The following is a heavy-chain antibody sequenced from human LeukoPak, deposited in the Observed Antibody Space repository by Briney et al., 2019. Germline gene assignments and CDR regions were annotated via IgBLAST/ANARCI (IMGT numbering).Heavy chain of an antibody. D-gene: IGHD2-2*01. J-gene: IGHJ4*02. CDR3: ARRGRRVNIIVVPAAMALDY. V-gene: IGHV4-34*01. CDR1: GGSFSGYY. CDR2: INPSGST. Sequence: KASETLSLTCAVYGGSFSGYYWSWIRQPPGKGLEWIGEINPSGSTNYNPSLKSRVTISVDTSKNQFSLKLSSVTAADTAVYYCARRGRRVNIIVVPAAMALDYWGQGTLVTVSS.